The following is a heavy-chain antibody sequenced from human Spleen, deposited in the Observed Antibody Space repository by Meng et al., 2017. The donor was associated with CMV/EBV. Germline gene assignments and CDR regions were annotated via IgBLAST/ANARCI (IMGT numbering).Heavy chain of an antibody. J-gene: IGHJ4*02. D-gene: IGHD3-10*01. Sequence: GESLKISCAASGFTFDDYAMHWVRQAPGKGLEWVSLISWDGDNTYYADSVKGRFTISRDNSKHSLSLQMNSLRTDDTALYYCSRGHYYGSGSYVAFDHWGQGTLVTVSS. CDR3: SRGHYYGSGSYVAFDH. V-gene: IGHV3-43D*03. CDR2: ISWDGDNT. CDR1: GFTFDDYA.